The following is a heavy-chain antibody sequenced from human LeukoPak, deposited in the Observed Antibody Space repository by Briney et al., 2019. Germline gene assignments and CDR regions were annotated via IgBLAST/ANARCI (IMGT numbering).Heavy chain of an antibody. D-gene: IGHD5-12*01. CDR2: ISWSSGSI. Sequence: GRSLRLSCAASGFTFDDYAMHWVRQAPGKGLEWVSGISWSSGSIGYADSVKGRFTISRDNAKNSLYLQMNSLRAEDTALYYCAKASLSGHDSNIDYWGQGTLVTVSS. V-gene: IGHV3-9*01. CDR3: AKASLSGHDSNIDY. J-gene: IGHJ4*02. CDR1: GFTFDDYA.